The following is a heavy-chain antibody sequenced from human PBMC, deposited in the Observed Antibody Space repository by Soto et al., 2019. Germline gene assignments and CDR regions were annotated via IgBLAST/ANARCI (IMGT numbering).Heavy chain of an antibody. J-gene: IGHJ4*02. CDR3: AKVGYDTFGYYLRSFDC. Sequence: SLRLSCATSGFTSSTNAMGWVRQAPGMGLEFVSLISGSGNTIYYADSVKGRFTISRDNSMNTVSLQMNSLRAEDTAVYYCAKVGYDTFGYYLRSFDCWGQGTLVTVSS. CDR2: ISGSGNTI. CDR1: GFTSSTNA. V-gene: IGHV3-23*01. D-gene: IGHD2-2*03.